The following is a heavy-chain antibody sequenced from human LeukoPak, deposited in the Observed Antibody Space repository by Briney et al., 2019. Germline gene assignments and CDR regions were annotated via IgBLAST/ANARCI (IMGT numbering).Heavy chain of an antibody. D-gene: IGHD2-15*01. CDR1: GFTVSSHF. Sequence: PGGSLRLSCAASGFTVSSHFMSWVRQAPGKGLEWVSVIYSGGATYYADSVKGRFTISRDNAKNTLYLQMNSLRTEDTAVYYCACYGIAPPYWGQGTLVTVSS. V-gene: IGHV3-66*01. J-gene: IGHJ4*02. CDR2: IYSGGAT. CDR3: ACYGIAPPY.